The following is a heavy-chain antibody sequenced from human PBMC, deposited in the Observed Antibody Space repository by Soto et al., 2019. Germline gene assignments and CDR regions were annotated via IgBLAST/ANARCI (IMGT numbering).Heavy chain of an antibody. D-gene: IGHD6-6*01. CDR1: GGTFSSYS. CDR3: ASPVSSSSEVDYYYYYGMDV. Sequence: SVKVSCKASGGTFSSYSISWVRQAPGQGLEWMGGIIPIFGTANYAQKFQGRVTITADKSTSTAYMELSSLRSEDTAVYYCASPVSSSSEVDYYYYYGMDVWGQGTTVTVSS. V-gene: IGHV1-69*06. J-gene: IGHJ6*02. CDR2: IIPIFGTA.